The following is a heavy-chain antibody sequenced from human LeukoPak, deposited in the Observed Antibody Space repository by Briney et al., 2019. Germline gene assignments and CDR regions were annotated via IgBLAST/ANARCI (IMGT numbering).Heavy chain of an antibody. CDR1: GDSISHSY. J-gene: IGHJ4*02. CDR2: IDASGRT. D-gene: IGHD2-15*01. V-gene: IGHV4-4*08. CDR3: ARGAIDMGEFAH. Sequence: SETLSLTCIVSGDSISHSYWNWIRQSPKKELEWIGYIDASGRTNYNPSLTSRVTISLDTPKNQFSLKMTSLTAADTAVYFCARGAIDMGEFAHWGRGTLVTVSS.